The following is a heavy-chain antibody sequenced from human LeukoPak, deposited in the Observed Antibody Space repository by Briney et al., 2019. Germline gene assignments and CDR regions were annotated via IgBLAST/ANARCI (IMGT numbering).Heavy chain of an antibody. D-gene: IGHD2-15*01. CDR3: ARAGCSGGSCYSISAFDI. CDR1: GFTFSSYG. V-gene: IGHV3-33*01. J-gene: IGHJ3*02. Sequence: EGSLRLSCAASGFTFSSYGMHWVRQAPGKGLEWVAVIWYDGSNKYYADSVKGRFTISSDNSKNTLYLQMNSLRAEDTAVYYCARAGCSGGSCYSISAFDIWGQGTMVTVSS. CDR2: IWYDGSNK.